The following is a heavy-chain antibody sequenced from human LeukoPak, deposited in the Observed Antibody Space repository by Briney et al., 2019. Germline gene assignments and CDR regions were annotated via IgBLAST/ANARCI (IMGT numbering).Heavy chain of an antibody. CDR2: IYSGGRP. V-gene: IGHV3-66*01. Sequence: GGSLRLSCEVFGLTVRSNYMSWVRQAPGKGLEWVSVIYSGGRPYYADSVKGRFTISRDNSKNTLYLQMNRLRAEDTAVYYCARVWFGSGSLYYYYYYMDVWGKGTSVTISS. D-gene: IGHD3-10*01. CDR1: GLTVRSNY. CDR3: ARVWFGSGSLYYYYYYMDV. J-gene: IGHJ6*03.